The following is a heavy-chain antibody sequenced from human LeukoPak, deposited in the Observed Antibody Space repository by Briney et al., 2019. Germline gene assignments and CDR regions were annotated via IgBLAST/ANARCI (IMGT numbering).Heavy chain of an antibody. CDR2: ISAYNGNT. J-gene: IGHJ4*02. V-gene: IGHV1-18*01. D-gene: IGHD2-2*01. CDR3: ASGRTDIVVVPATLRNYYFDY. Sequence: ASVKVSCKASGYTFTSYGISWVRQAPGQGLEWMGWISAYNGNTNYPQKLQGRVTMTTDTSTSTAYMELRSLRSEDTAVYYCASGRTDIVVVPATLRNYYFDYWGQGTLVTVSS. CDR1: GYTFTSYG.